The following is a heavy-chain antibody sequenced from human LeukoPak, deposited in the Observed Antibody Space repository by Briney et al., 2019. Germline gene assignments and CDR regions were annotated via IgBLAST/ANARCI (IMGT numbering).Heavy chain of an antibody. V-gene: IGHV3-74*01. CDR3: AKSTGTILGD. J-gene: IGHJ4*02. CDR2: INTDGSTT. D-gene: IGHD2-8*02. CDR1: GFTFTGYW. Sequence: GSLRLSCAASGFTFTGYWMHWVRQAPGKGLVWVSRINTDGSTTSYADSVKGRFTISRDNAKNTLYLQMNSLRAEDTAVYYCAKSTGTILGDWGQGTLVTVSS.